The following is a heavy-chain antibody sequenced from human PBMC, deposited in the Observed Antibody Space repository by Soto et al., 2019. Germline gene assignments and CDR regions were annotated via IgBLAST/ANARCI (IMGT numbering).Heavy chain of an antibody. CDR3: AKELQRGMDV. CDR2: VHPNSGGT. Sequence: QVHLVQSGAEVKQPGASVKVSCKASGYTFSVYHMHWVRQAPGQGLEWMGWVHPNSGGTNYAQSFEGRVTMIRDTSINTAYMELSRLTSDDTAVYYCAKELQRGMDVWGQGTTVTVSS. CDR1: GYTFSVYH. V-gene: IGHV1-2*02. J-gene: IGHJ6*02. D-gene: IGHD4-4*01.